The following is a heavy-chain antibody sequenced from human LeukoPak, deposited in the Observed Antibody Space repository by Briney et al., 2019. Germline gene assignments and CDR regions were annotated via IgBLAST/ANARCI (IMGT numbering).Heavy chain of an antibody. CDR3: AKDIVVVPAPVGFFDL. CDR2: ISGSGGST. CDR1: GFTFSSYA. V-gene: IGHV3-23*01. D-gene: IGHD2-2*01. J-gene: IGHJ2*01. Sequence: GGSLRLSCAASGFTFSSYAMSWVRQAPGKGLEWVSGISGSGGSTYYADSVKGRFTISRDNSKNTEYLQMNSLRAEDTAVYYCAKDIVVVPAPVGFFDLWGRGTLVTVSS.